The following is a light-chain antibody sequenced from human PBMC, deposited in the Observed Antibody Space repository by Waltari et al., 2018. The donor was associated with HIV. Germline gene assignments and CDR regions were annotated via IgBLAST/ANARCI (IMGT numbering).Light chain of an antibody. V-gene: IGLV3-25*03. CDR2: KDS. CDR3: QSADSSYTYPGVV. CDR1: ALPKQY. J-gene: IGLJ2*01. Sequence: SYELTQSPSVSVSPGQTARITCSGDALPKQYAYWYQQKPGQAPVLVIYKDSERPSGIPERFSGSSSGTTVTLTISGVQAEDEADYYCQSADSSYTYPGVVFGGGTKLTVL.